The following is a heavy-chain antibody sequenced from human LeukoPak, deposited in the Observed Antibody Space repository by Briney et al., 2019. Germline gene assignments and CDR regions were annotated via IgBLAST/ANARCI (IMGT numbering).Heavy chain of an antibody. CDR1: GFTFSTYW. Sequence: PGGSLRLSCAVSGFTFSTYWMHWGRQVPGEGRGWVSRINEDGSITSYADSVTGRFTISRDNAHNTLYLQMNSLSAEDTAVYYCGRDLGGRWSYWGQGALVTVSS. CDR3: GRDLGGRWSY. D-gene: IGHD3-16*01. J-gene: IGHJ4*02. CDR2: INEDGSIT. V-gene: IGHV3-74*01.